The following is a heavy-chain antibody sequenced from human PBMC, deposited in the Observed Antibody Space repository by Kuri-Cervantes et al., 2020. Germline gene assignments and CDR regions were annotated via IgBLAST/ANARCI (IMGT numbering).Heavy chain of an antibody. CDR2: INHSGST. V-gene: IGHV4-39*07. CDR1: GGSISSSSYF. D-gene: IGHD3-22*01. J-gene: IGHJ4*02. CDR3: ARETVAITMIVVVTSTYYFDY. Sequence: SETLSLTCTVSGGSISSSSYFWGWIRQPPGKGLEWIGEINHSGSTNYNPSLKSRVTISVDTSKNQFSLKLSSVTAADTAVYYCARETVAITMIVVVTSTYYFDYWGQGTLVTVSS.